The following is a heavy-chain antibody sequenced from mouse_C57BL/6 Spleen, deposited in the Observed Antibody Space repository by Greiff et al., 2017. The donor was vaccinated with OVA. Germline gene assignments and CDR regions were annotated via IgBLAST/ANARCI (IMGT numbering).Heavy chain of an antibody. Sequence: QVHVKQPGAELVKPGASVKMSCKASGYTFTSYWITWVKQRPGQGLEWIGDIYPGSGSTNYNEKFKSKATLTVDTSSSTAYMQLSSLTSEDSAVYYCARSTGTENYYAMDYWGQGTSVTVSS. V-gene: IGHV1-55*01. CDR3: ARSTGTENYYAMDY. D-gene: IGHD4-1*02. J-gene: IGHJ4*01. CDR1: GYTFTSYW. CDR2: IYPGSGST.